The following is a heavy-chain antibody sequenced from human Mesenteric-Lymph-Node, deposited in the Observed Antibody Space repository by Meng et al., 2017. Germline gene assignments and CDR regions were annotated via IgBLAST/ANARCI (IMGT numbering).Heavy chain of an antibody. CDR1: GYTFTSYD. V-gene: IGHV1-8*03. D-gene: IGHD3-3*01. CDR2: MNPNSGNT. CDR3: ARGPGLVESGPGSRWFDP. Sequence: ASVKVSCKASGYTFTSYDINWVRQATGQGLEWMGWMNPNSGNTGYAQKFQGRVTLTRNTSISTAYMELSSLRSADTAVYYCARGPGLVESGPGSRWFDPWGQGTLVTVSS. J-gene: IGHJ5*02.